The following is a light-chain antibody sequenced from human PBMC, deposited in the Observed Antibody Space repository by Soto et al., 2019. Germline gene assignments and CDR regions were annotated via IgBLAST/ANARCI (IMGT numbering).Light chain of an antibody. V-gene: IGKV3-20*01. CDR2: GAS. J-gene: IGKJ1*01. Sequence: EIVLTQSPGTLSLSPGERATLSFRASQSVSSTYLIWYQQKPGQAPRLLIYGASSRATGVPDRFSGSGSGTDFTLTISRLEPEDFALYYCQQYGSSPKTFGQGTKVDI. CDR1: QSVSSTY. CDR3: QQYGSSPKT.